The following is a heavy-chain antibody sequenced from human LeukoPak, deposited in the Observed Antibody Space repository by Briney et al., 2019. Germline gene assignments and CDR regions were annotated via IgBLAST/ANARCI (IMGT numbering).Heavy chain of an antibody. J-gene: IGHJ5*02. V-gene: IGHV1-2*02. CDR2: INPNSGGT. Sequence: GASVKVSCKASGYTFTGYYMHWVRQAPGQGLEWMGWINPNSGGTNYAQKFQGRVTMTRDTSISTAYMELSRLRSDDTAVYYCALSVRGVISWFDPWGQGTLVTVSS. D-gene: IGHD3-10*01. CDR1: GYTFTGYY. CDR3: ALSVRGVISWFDP.